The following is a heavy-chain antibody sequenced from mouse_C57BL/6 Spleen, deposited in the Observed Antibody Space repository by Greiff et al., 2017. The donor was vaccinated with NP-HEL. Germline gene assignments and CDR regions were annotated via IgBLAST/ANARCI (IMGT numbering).Heavy chain of an antibody. CDR1: GYTFTSYW. V-gene: IGHV1-50*01. CDR2: IDPSDSYT. Sequence: QVQLKQPGAELVKPGASVKLSCKASGYTFTSYWMQWVKQRPGQGLEWIGEIDPSDSYTNYNQKFKGKATLTVDTSSSTAYMQLSSLTSEDSAVYYCARRNPPWYFDVWGTGTTVTVSS. CDR3: ARRNPPWYFDV. J-gene: IGHJ1*03.